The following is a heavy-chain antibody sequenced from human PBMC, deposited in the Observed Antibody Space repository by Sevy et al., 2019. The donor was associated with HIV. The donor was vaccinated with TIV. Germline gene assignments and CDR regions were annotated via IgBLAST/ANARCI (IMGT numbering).Heavy chain of an antibody. CDR3: ARVRYNYGSYYFDY. CDR1: TFTFSDYY. CDR2: ISSGGTIP. D-gene: IGHD5-18*01. J-gene: IGHJ4*02. V-gene: IGHV3-11*01. Sequence: GGSLRLSCVVSTFTFSDYYMTWIRQAPGKGLEWISHISSGGTIPSHADSVKGRFTISRDNAKNSLYLQMNSLRAEDTAVYYCARVRYNYGSYYFDYWGQGTLVTVSS.